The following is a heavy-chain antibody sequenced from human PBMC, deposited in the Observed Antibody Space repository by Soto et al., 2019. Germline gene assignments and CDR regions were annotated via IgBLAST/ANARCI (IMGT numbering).Heavy chain of an antibody. Sequence: EVQLLEWGGGLVQAGGSLRLSCAASGFTFSNYAMSWVRQAPGKGLEWVSSISGNGVTTYYADSVKGRFTISRDNSKNTLYLQMNSLRAADTAVYYCAKYRLAVPGTFSGMDVWGQGTTVTVSS. CDR2: ISGNGVTT. CDR3: AKYRLAVPGTFSGMDV. D-gene: IGHD6-19*01. V-gene: IGHV3-23*01. CDR1: GFTFSNYA. J-gene: IGHJ6*02.